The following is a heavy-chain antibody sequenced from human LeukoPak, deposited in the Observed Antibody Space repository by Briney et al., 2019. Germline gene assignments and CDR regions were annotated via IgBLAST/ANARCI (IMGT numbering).Heavy chain of an antibody. CDR1: GGSFSGYY. CDR2: INHSGST. D-gene: IGHD2-2*02. CDR3: ARVARYCSSASCYRYFQH. V-gene: IGHV4-34*01. Sequence: PSETLSLTCAVYGGSFSGYYWSWIRQPPGKGLEWIGEINHSGSTNYNPSLRSRVTISVDTSKNQFSLKLSSVTAADTAVYYCARVARYCSSASCYRYFQHWGQGTLVTVSS. J-gene: IGHJ1*01.